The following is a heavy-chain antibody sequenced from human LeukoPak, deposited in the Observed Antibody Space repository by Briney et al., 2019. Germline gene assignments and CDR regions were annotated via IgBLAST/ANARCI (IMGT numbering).Heavy chain of an antibody. CDR3: ARFTPQGYGWGGYNRFDP. CDR1: GGSLTNYY. CDR2: IYYSGST. J-gene: IGHJ5*02. Sequence: PSETLSLTCTVSGGSLTNYYWSWIRQPPGKGLDWIGHIYYSGSTNYNPSLKSRVTISVDTSKNQFSLNLTSVTAADTAVYYCARFTPQGYGWGGYNRFDPWGQGTLVTVSS. V-gene: IGHV4-59*01. D-gene: IGHD3-16*01.